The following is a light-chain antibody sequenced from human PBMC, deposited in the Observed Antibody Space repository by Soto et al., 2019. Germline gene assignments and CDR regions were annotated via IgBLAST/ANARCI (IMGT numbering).Light chain of an antibody. Sequence: QSALAQPASVSGSPGQAITISCSRSSSDVGAHNFVSWYQHHPGKAPKLMIYEVSNRPSGVSNRFSGSKSGNTASLTISGLQAEDEADYYCNSYTSSNTYVFGSGTKVTVL. V-gene: IGLV2-14*01. CDR1: SSDVGAHNF. CDR2: EVS. J-gene: IGLJ1*01. CDR3: NSYTSSNTYV.